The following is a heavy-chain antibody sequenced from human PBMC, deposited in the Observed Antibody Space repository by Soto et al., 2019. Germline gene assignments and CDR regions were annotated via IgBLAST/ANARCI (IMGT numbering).Heavy chain of an antibody. CDR2: SSYDGRET. Sequence: GGSLRLSCAASAFDFSSYGIQWVRQAAGEGLGWVAASSYDGRETLYADSAKGRFTVSKEMSKNTAFLQMNALRHEDTAVYFCARDSGWPILNFDNWGQGTPVTVSS. CDR1: AFDFSSYG. J-gene: IGHJ4*02. CDR3: ARDSGWPILNFDN. D-gene: IGHD3-10*01. V-gene: IGHV3-30*03.